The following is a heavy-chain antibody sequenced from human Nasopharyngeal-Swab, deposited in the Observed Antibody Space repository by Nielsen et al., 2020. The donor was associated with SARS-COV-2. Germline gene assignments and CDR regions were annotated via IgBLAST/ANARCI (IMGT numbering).Heavy chain of an antibody. Sequence: WIRQPPGKGLEWIGETNHSGSTNYNPSLKSRVTISVDTSKNQFSLKLSSVTAADTAVYYCARRTGGRGFDYWGQGTLVTVSS. CDR3: ARRTGGRGFDY. D-gene: IGHD3-16*01. CDR2: TNHSGST. V-gene: IGHV4-34*01. J-gene: IGHJ4*02.